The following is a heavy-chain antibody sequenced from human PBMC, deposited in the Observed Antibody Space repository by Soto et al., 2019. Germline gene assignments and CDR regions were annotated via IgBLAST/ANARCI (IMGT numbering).Heavy chain of an antibody. CDR1: GGSISSSSYY. V-gene: IGHV4-39*01. J-gene: IGHJ5*02. D-gene: IGHD6-19*01. CDR3: ARHYSSGWYRDWFDP. CDR2: IYYSGST. Sequence: PSETLSLTCTVSGGSISSSSYYWGWIRQPPGKGLEWIGSIYYSGSTYYNPSLKSRVTISVDTSKNQFSLKLSSVTAADTAVYYCARHYSSGWYRDWFDPWGQGTLVTVS.